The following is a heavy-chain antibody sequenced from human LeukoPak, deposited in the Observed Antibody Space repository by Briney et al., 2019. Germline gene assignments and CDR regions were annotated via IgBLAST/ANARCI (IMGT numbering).Heavy chain of an antibody. V-gene: IGHV3-11*01. CDR2: ISSSGSAI. CDR3: ARAFHDALDI. J-gene: IGHJ3*02. CDR1: GFTFRDYY. Sequence: GGSLRLSCAASGFTFRDYYMTWIRQAPGKGLEWVSYISSSGSAIYYADPVKGRFTISRDNAKSSLYLQMNSLRADDTAVYYCARAFHDALDIWGQGIMVTVSS.